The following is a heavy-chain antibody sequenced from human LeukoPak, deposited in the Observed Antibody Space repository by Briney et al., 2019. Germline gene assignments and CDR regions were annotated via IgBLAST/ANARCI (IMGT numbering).Heavy chain of an antibody. CDR1: GFTVSSNY. CDR2: IYSGGST. D-gene: IGHD3-10*01. CDR3: AREGGTGYYGSGSYYLDY. J-gene: IGHJ4*02. Sequence: PGGSLRLSCAASGFTVSSNYMSWVRQAPGKGLEWVSVIYSGGSTYYADSVKGRFTISRDNSKNTLYLQMNSLRAEDTAVYYCAREGGTGYYGSGSYYLDYWGQGTLVTVSS. V-gene: IGHV3-66*01.